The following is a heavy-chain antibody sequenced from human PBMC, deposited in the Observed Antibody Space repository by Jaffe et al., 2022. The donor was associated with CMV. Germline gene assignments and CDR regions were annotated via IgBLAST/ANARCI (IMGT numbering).Heavy chain of an antibody. J-gene: IGHJ6*02. CDR1: GFTFGDYA. CDR2: IRSKAYGGTT. V-gene: IGHV3-49*05. CDR3: TRAEDYYDSSGYYYYYYGMDV. D-gene: IGHD3-22*01. Sequence: EVQLVESGGGLVKPGRSLRLSCTASGFTFGDYAMSWFRQAPGKGLEWVGFIRSKAYGGTTEYAASVKGRFTISRDDSKSIAYLQMNSLKTEDTAVYYCTRAEDYYDSSGYYYYYYGMDVWGQGTTVTVSS.